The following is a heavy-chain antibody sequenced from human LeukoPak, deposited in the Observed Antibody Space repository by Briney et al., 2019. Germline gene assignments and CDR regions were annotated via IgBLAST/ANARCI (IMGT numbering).Heavy chain of an antibody. D-gene: IGHD3-10*01. Sequence: GASVKVSCKASGGTFSSYAISWVRQAPGQGLEWMGGIIPIFGTANYAQKFQGRVTITADKSTSTAYMELSSLGSEDTAVYYCARVYGSGSYYDYWGQGTLVTVSS. J-gene: IGHJ4*02. CDR3: ARVYGSGSYYDY. CDR1: GGTFSSYA. V-gene: IGHV1-69*06. CDR2: IIPIFGTA.